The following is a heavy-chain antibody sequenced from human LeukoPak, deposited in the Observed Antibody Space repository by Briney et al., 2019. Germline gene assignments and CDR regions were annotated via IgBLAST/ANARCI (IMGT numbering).Heavy chain of an antibody. CDR3: AKDLSADYYDSSGSDY. CDR2: IRYDGSNK. Sequence: GGSLRLPCAASGFTFSSYGMHWVRQAPGKGLEWVAFIRYDGSNKYYADSVKGRFTISRDNSKNTLYLQMNSLRAEDTAVYYCAKDLSADYYDSSGSDYWGQGTLVTVSS. J-gene: IGHJ4*02. CDR1: GFTFSSYG. D-gene: IGHD3-22*01. V-gene: IGHV3-30*02.